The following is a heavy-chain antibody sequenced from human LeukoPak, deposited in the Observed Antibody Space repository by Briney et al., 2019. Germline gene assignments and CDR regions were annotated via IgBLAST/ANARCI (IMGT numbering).Heavy chain of an antibody. CDR2: INPNSGGT. Sequence: VSVKVSCKASGYTFTGYYMHWVRQAPGQGLEWMGWINPNSGGTNYAQKFQGRVTMTRDASISTAYMELNRLTSDDTAVYYCASVAATGWYYFDYWGQGTLVTVSS. V-gene: IGHV1-2*02. CDR1: GYTFTGYY. J-gene: IGHJ4*02. D-gene: IGHD6-13*01. CDR3: ASVAATGWYYFDY.